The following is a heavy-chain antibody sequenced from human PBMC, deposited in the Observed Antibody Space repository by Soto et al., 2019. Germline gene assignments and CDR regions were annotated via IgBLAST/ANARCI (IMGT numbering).Heavy chain of an antibody. D-gene: IGHD3-3*02. CDR2: IRSKTDGATT. CDR3: TTIFLTYSYYYPVDV. Sequence: GGSLRLSCTASGFTFTNAWMSWVRQAPGKGLEWVGRIRSKTDGATTDYAAPVKGRFTISRDDTKNTLYLQLNSLKTEDTAMYYCTTIFLTYSYYYPVDVWGQGNKVTVSS. V-gene: IGHV3-15*01. CDR1: GFTFTNAW. J-gene: IGHJ6*02.